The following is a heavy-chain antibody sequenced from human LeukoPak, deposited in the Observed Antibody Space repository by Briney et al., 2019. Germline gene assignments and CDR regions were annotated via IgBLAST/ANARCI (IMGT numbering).Heavy chain of an antibody. V-gene: IGHV4-59*01. CDR2: IYHSGST. J-gene: IGHJ1*01. Sequence: SETLSLTCTVSGGSISTYYWNWMRQPPGKGLEWIGHIYHSGSTNYNPSLQSRVTISVDTSKNQFSLNLNSVTAADTAVYYCARGGAARLHFQNWGQGTLVTVSS. CDR3: ARGGAARLHFQN. D-gene: IGHD6-6*01. CDR1: GGSISTYY.